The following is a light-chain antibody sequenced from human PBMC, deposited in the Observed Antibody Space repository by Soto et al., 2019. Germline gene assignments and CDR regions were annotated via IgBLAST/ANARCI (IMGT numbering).Light chain of an antibody. CDR2: DVS. Sequence: QSVLTQPASVSGSPGQSITISCTGTSSDVGGYNYVSWYQQHPGKAPKLMIYDVSNRPSGVSNRFSGSKSGNTASLTISGLQAEDEADYYCSSYTSTITSFGTGTKLTVL. J-gene: IGLJ1*01. V-gene: IGLV2-14*01. CDR1: SSDVGGYNY. CDR3: SSYTSTITS.